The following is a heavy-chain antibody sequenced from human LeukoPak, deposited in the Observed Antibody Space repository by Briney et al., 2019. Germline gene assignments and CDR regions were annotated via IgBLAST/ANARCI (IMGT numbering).Heavy chain of an antibody. D-gene: IGHD6-6*01. CDR3: AKAVEYSSSGIDY. J-gene: IGHJ4*02. CDR2: TSSGGGST. CDR1: GFTFSSYA. V-gene: IGHV3-23*01. Sequence: GGSLRLSCAASGFTFSSYAMSWVRQDPGKGLEWVSGTSSGGGSTYYAASVKGRFTISRDKSKNTLYLQMNSLRAEDTAVYYCAKAVEYSSSGIDYRGQGTLVTVSS.